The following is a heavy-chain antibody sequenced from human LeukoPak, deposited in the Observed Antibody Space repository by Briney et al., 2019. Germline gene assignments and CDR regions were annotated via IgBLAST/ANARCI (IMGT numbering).Heavy chain of an antibody. CDR1: GYTFTTYW. Sequence: GESLKISSNGSGYTFTTYWIAWVRQMPAEGLEWMGIIYPGDSETRYSPSFQGQVTISADKSITTAYLRWGSLKASDTPVYYCTRSPRDGYHDAFDIWGQGTMVTVFS. J-gene: IGHJ3*02. CDR3: TRSPRDGYHDAFDI. V-gene: IGHV5-51*01. CDR2: IYPGDSET. D-gene: IGHD5-24*01.